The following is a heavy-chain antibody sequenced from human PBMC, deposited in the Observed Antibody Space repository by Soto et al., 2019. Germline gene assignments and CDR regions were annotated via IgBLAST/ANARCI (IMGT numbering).Heavy chain of an antibody. D-gene: IGHD3-9*01. J-gene: IGHJ4*02. V-gene: IGHV4-61*05. CDR3: ARHSPDFDWLSQFDY. CDR2: IFYFGST. Sequence: SETLSLTCTVPGGSVSSSSCYRGWIRQTPGKGLEWIGYIFYFGSTNYNPSLKSRVTLSIDTSKNQLSLKLSSVTAADTAVYYCARHSPDFDWLSQFDYWGQGTLVTVSS. CDR1: GGSVSSSSCY.